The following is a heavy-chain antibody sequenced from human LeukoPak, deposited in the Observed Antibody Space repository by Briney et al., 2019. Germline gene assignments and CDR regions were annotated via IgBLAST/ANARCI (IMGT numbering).Heavy chain of an antibody. CDR2: ISGSGGAT. CDR1: GFTFSSYG. J-gene: IGHJ6*03. V-gene: IGHV3-23*01. CDR3: ASPPAEYYYYMDV. D-gene: IGHD1-14*01. Sequence: GGSLRLSCAASGFTFSSYGMSWVRQAPGKGLEWVSTISGSGGATYYADSVKGRFTISRDNSKNTLYLQMNSLRAEDTAVYYCASPPAEYYYYMDVWGKGTTVTVSS.